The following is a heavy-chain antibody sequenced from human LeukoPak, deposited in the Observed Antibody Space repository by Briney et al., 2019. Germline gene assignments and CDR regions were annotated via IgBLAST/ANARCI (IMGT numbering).Heavy chain of an antibody. V-gene: IGHV7-4-1*02. CDR3: ARVLAMVRGAPFDY. J-gene: IGHJ4*02. CDR1: GYTFTSNA. Sequence: GASVKVSCKASGYTFTSNAMNWVRQAPGQGLEWMGWINTNTGNPTYAQGFTGRFVFSLDTSVSTAYLQISSLKAEDTAVYYCARVLAMVRGAPFDYWGQGTLVTVSS. D-gene: IGHD3-10*01. CDR2: INTNTGNP.